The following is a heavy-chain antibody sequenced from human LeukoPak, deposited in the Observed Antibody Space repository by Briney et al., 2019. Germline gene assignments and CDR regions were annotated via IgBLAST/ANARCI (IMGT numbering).Heavy chain of an antibody. J-gene: IGHJ4*02. Sequence: PSETLSLTCAVYGGSFSGYYWSWIRQPPGKGLEWIGEINHSGSTNYNPSLKSRVTISVDTSNNQFSLKPSSVTATDTAVYYCERVRRGSGSYYFPYFDYWGQGTLVTVSS. D-gene: IGHD3-10*01. CDR3: ERVRRGSGSYYFPYFDY. CDR1: GGSFSGYY. CDR2: INHSGST. V-gene: IGHV4-34*01.